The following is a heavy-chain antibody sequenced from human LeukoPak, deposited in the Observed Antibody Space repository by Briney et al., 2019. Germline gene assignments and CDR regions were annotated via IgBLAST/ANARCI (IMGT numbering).Heavy chain of an antibody. CDR3: ARDLSLQDAFDI. Sequence: GGSLRLSCEVSGFTFHDHAINWVRQAPGKGLEWVANINWNGGSTGYGDAVKGRFTISRDNTKNSVFLQMHSLRGDDTALYYCARDLSLQDAFDIWGQGTMVIVSS. CDR2: INWNGGST. V-gene: IGHV3-20*04. J-gene: IGHJ3*02. CDR1: GFTFHDHA.